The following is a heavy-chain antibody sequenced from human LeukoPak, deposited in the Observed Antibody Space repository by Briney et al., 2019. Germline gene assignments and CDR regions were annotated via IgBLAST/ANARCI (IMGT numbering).Heavy chain of an antibody. CDR3: ARGLRWLSTPRYFDY. D-gene: IGHD5-24*01. Sequence: PSETLSLTCAVYGGSFSGYYWSWIRQPPGKGLEWIGEINHSGSTNYNPSLKSRVTISVDTSKNQFSLKLSSVTAADTAVYYRARGLRWLSTPRYFDYWGQGTLVTVSS. CDR2: INHSGST. V-gene: IGHV4-34*01. CDR1: GGSFSGYY. J-gene: IGHJ4*02.